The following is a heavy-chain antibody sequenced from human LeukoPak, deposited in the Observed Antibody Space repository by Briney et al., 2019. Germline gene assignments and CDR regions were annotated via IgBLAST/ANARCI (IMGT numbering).Heavy chain of an antibody. CDR2: IKQDGSEK. V-gene: IGHV3-7*01. CDR3: ARGGSDY. CDR1: GFTFSNYW. J-gene: IGHJ4*02. Sequence: PGGSLRLSCAASGFTFSNYWMTWVRQAPGKGLEWVATIKQDGSEKYYVDSVKGRFTISRDNAKSSLYLQMNSLRAEDTAVYYCARGGSDYWGQGTLVTVSS.